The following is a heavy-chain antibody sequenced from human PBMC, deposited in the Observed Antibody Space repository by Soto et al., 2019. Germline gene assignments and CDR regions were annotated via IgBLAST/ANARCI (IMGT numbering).Heavy chain of an antibody. V-gene: IGHV1-2*04. CDR1: GYTFTGYY. D-gene: IGHD3-22*01. CDR3: AREIPDYYDSSGPYGGGAFDI. J-gene: IGHJ3*02. CDR2: INPNSGGT. Sequence: ASVKVSCKASGYTFTGYYMHWVRQAPGQGLEWMGWINPNSGGTNYAQKFQGWVTMTRDTSISTAYMELSRLRSDDTAVYYCAREIPDYYDSSGPYGGGAFDIWGQGTMVTVSS.